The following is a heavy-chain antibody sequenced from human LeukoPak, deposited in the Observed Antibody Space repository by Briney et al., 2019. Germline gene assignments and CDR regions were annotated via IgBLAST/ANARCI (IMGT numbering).Heavy chain of an antibody. CDR1: GFTFSSYG. CDR2: IWYDGSNK. J-gene: IGHJ4*02. Sequence: GRSLRPSCAASGFTFSSYGMHWVRQAPGKGLEWVAVIWYDGSNKYYADSVKGRFTISRDNSKNTLYLQMNSLRAEDTAVYYCARATLTPNSYFDYWGQGTLVTVSS. CDR3: ARATLTPNSYFDY. V-gene: IGHV3-33*01. D-gene: IGHD7-27*01.